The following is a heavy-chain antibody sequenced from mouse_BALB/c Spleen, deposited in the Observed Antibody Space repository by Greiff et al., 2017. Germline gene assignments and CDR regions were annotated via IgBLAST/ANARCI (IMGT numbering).Heavy chain of an antibody. Sequence: EVQGVESGGGLVKPGGSLKLSCAASGFTFSSYAMSWVRQTPEKRLEWVASISSGGSTYYPDSVKGRFTISRDNARNILYLQMSSLRSEDTAMYYCARFDGYYLYYFDYWGQGTTLTVSS. CDR1: GFTFSSYA. J-gene: IGHJ2*01. CDR2: ISSGGST. V-gene: IGHV5-6-5*01. D-gene: IGHD2-3*01. CDR3: ARFDGYYLYYFDY.